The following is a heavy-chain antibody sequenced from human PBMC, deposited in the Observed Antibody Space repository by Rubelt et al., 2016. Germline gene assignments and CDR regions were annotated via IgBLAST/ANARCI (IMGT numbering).Heavy chain of an antibody. J-gene: IGHJ4*02. CDR3: ASEGDIVGATTAFDY. D-gene: IGHD1-26*01. Sequence: EWVAVIWYDGSNKYYADSVKGRFTISRDNSKNTLYLQMNSLRAEDPAVYYCASEGDIVGATTAFDYWGQGTLVTVSS. CDR2: IWYDGSNK. V-gene: IGHV3-33*01.